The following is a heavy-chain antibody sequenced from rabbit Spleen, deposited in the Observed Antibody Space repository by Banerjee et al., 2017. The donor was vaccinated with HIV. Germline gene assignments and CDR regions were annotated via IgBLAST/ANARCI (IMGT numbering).Heavy chain of an antibody. CDR3: ARDASGSNWDWLDL. CDR2: IRSGSGTT. J-gene: IGHJ5*01. Sequence: QSLEESGGGLVKPGASLTLTCTASGFSFSNSYYISWVRQAPGKGLEWIAYIRSGSGTTSYASWVNGRFTISRSTSLNTVDLKMTSLTAADTATYFCARDASGSNWDWLDLWGQGTLVTVS. D-gene: IGHD4-2*01. V-gene: IGHV1S43*01. CDR1: GFSFSNSYY.